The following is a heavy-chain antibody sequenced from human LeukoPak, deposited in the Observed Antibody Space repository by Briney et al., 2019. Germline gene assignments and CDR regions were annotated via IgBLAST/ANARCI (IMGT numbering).Heavy chain of an antibody. CDR1: GFTFSSYA. V-gene: IGHV3-11*04. Sequence: GGSLRLSCAASGFTFSSYAMSWIRQAPGKGLEWVSYISSSGSTIYYADSVKGRFTISRDNAKNSLYLQMNSLRAEDTAVYYCASPLLWFGELSHGYYMDVWGKGTTVTVSS. J-gene: IGHJ6*03. D-gene: IGHD3-10*01. CDR3: ASPLLWFGELSHGYYMDV. CDR2: ISSSGSTI.